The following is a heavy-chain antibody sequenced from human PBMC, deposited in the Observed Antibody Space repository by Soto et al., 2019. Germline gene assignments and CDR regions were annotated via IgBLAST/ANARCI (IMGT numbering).Heavy chain of an antibody. D-gene: IGHD2-15*01. J-gene: IGHJ6*03. V-gene: IGHV3-20*01. CDR1: GFTFDDYG. CDR3: ARVAEVSSKLCHHYYLDF. CDR2: SNWNGGST. Sequence: PGGSLRLSCAASGFTFDDYGMSWVRQAPGKGLEWVSGSNWNGGSTGYADAVNGRCTISRDNAKNSRYLQMNSLRAEDPALYHSARVAEVSSKLCHHYYLDFWGTGPTVTV.